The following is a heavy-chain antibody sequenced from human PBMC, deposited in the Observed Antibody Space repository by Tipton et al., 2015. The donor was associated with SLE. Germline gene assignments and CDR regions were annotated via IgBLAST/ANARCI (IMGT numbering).Heavy chain of an antibody. V-gene: IGHV4-4*01. Sequence: TLSLTCTVSGVSISSRDYWSWVRQPPGEGLEWIGDISHSGNTTYNPSLRSRVTISVDKSKNQFSLRLNSLTDADTAMYFCARGKSIRFCDGGVYFDHWGQGSLVTVSS. CDR3: ARGKSIRFCDGGVYFDH. CDR1: GVSISSRDY. D-gene: IGHD2-21*01. J-gene: IGHJ4*02. CDR2: ISHSGNT.